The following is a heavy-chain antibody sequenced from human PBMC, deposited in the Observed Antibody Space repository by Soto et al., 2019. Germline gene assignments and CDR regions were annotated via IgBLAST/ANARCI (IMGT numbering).Heavy chain of an antibody. CDR3: AKDRQDHNSVWDPFDI. CDR1: GFTFNMYA. D-gene: IGHD1-20*01. V-gene: IGHV3-23*01. Sequence: EAQLLESGGGLGQPGGSLRLSCVASGFTFNMYAMSWVRQAPGKGLEGVSGIGSGYDDTNYADSVKGRFTISRDNPKNTLFLQMTSLRDEDTAIYYCAKDRQDHNSVWDPFDIWGQGTMVTVSS. J-gene: IGHJ3*02. CDR2: IGSGYDDT.